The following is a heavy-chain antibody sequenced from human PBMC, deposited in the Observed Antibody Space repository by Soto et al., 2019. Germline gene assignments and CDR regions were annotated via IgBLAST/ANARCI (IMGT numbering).Heavy chain of an antibody. J-gene: IGHJ4*02. Sequence: GASVKVSCKASGYTFTGQYMHWVRQAPGQGLEWMGWISAYNDKTNYAQKFQGRVTMTTDTSTSTAYMEVRSLRSDDTAVYYCARDRGYDFGHVDSWGQGTLVTVSS. V-gene: IGHV1-18*01. D-gene: IGHD5-12*01. CDR1: GYTFTGQY. CDR3: ARDRGYDFGHVDS. CDR2: ISAYNDKT.